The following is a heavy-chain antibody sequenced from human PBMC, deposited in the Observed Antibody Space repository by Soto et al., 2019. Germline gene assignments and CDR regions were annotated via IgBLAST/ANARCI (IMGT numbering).Heavy chain of an antibody. CDR3: ARDSDYYDSSGYYLFDY. Sequence: GGSLRLSCAASGFTLSSYAMHWVRRAPGKGLEWVAVISYDGSNKYYADSVKGRFTISRDNSKNTLYLQMNSLRAEDTAVYYCARDSDYYDSSGYYLFDYWGQGTLVTVSS. V-gene: IGHV3-30-3*01. J-gene: IGHJ4*02. CDR2: ISYDGSNK. CDR1: GFTLSSYA. D-gene: IGHD3-22*01.